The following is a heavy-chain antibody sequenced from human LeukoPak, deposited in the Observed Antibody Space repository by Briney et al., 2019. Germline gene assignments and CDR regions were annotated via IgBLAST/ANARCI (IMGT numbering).Heavy chain of an antibody. V-gene: IGHV4-39*01. CDR1: GGSISSSSYY. J-gene: IGHJ6*03. Sequence: SETLSLTCTVSGGSISSSSYYWGWIRQPPGKGLEWIGSIYYSGSTYYNPSLKSRVTISVDTSKNQFSLKLSSVTAADTAVYYCARSITMVRGVISNYYYMDVWGKGTTVTISS. CDR3: ARSITMVRGVISNYYYMDV. D-gene: IGHD3-10*01. CDR2: IYYSGST.